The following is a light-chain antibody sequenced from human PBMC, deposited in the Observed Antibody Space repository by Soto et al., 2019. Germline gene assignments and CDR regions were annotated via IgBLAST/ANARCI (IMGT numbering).Light chain of an antibody. V-gene: IGLV1-44*01. J-gene: IGLJ2*01. CDR1: SSNIGSNT. CDR2: SNN. Sequence: QSSLTQPPSASGTPGQMVTISCSGSSSNIGSNTVNWYQQLPGTAPKLVIYSNNQRPSGVPDRSSGSKSGTSASLAISGLQSEDEADYYCVAWDDSLNGYVVFGGGTKVTVL. CDR3: VAWDDSLNGYVV.